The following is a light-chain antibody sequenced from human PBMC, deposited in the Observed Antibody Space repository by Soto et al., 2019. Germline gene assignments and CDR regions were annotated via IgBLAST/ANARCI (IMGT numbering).Light chain of an antibody. CDR1: ESVRTN. Sequence: ERVMTQSPATLSVSPGERATLSCRASESVRTNLAWYQQRPGQSPRLLIYGASTRASGVPARFSGSESGTEFTRTISSLQSEDFAVYYCQQYNSWPPSITFGQGTRLEIK. V-gene: IGKV3-15*01. CDR2: GAS. CDR3: QQYNSWPPSIT. J-gene: IGKJ5*01.